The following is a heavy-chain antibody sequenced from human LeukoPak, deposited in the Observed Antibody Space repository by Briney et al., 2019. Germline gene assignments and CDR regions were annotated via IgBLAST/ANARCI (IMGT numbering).Heavy chain of an antibody. CDR2: ISSGSSYI. CDR1: GFTFSNYY. CDR3: ATGVRGYNSALDY. V-gene: IGHV3-21*01. D-gene: IGHD6-19*01. Sequence: GGSLRLSCAASGFTFSNYYMNWVRQAPGKGLEWVSSISSGSSYIYYADSLKGRFTISRDNAKNSLYLQMNSLRAEDTAVYYCATGVRGYNSALDYWGRGTLVTVSP. J-gene: IGHJ4*02.